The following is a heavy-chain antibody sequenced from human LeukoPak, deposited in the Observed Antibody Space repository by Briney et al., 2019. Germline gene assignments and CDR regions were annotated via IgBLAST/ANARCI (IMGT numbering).Heavy chain of an antibody. CDR1: GFTIDDYG. CDR3: ARGNYGDSDPRAFDI. D-gene: IGHD4-17*01. V-gene: IGHV3-20*01. Sequence: PGGSLRLSCAASGFTIDDYGMSWVRQAPGKGLEWVSGINWNAGSTGYADSVKGRFTISRDNAKNSLYLQMNSLRVEDTALYHCARGNYGDSDPRAFDIWGQGTVVTVSS. J-gene: IGHJ3*02. CDR2: INWNAGST.